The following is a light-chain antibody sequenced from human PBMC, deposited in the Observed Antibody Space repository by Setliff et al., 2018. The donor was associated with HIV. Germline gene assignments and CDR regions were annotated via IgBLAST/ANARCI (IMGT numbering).Light chain of an antibody. Sequence: QSALAQPASVSGSPGQSITISCTGSRSDVGAYNYVSWYQQHPGKAPKLMISEVNKRPSGVSNRFSGSKTGNTASLTISGLQAEDESDYYCTSYTTSSTLVFGGGTKGTV. V-gene: IGLV2-14*01. CDR3: TSYTTSSTLV. J-gene: IGLJ2*01. CDR1: RSDVGAYNY. CDR2: EVN.